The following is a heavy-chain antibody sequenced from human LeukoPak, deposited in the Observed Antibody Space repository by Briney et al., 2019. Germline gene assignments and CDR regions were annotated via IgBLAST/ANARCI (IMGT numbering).Heavy chain of an antibody. V-gene: IGHV3-15*01. CDR3: TAQYSGYVEASDI. Sequence: NPGGSLRLSCAASGFTFNNAWMSWVRQGPGKGLEWVGRIKTKSEGGTTDYAAPVKGRFIISKDDSKNTLFLQMNSLKTEDTAVYYCTAQYSGYVEASDIWGQGTRVTVSS. J-gene: IGHJ3*02. CDR1: GFTFNNAW. D-gene: IGHD5-12*01. CDR2: IKTKSEGGTT.